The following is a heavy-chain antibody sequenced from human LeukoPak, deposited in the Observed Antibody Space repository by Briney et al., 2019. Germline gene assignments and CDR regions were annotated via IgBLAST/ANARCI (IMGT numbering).Heavy chain of an antibody. CDR3: ARDSGDITIFGVVISGLGIWGQFDY. J-gene: IGHJ4*02. D-gene: IGHD3-3*01. CDR1: GFTFSSYA. CDR2: ISYDGSNK. V-gene: IGHV3-30-3*01. Sequence: PGGSLRLSCAASGFTFSSYAMHWVRQAPGKGLEGVAVISYDGSNKYYADSVKSRFTISRDNSKNTLYLQMNSLRAEDTAVYYCARDSGDITIFGVVISGLGIWGQFDYWGQGTLVTVSS.